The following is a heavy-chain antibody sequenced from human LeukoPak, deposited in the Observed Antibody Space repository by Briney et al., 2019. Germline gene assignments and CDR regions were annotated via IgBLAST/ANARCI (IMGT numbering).Heavy chain of an antibody. V-gene: IGHV3-23*01. J-gene: IGHJ6*03. Sequence: GGSLRLSCAASGFTFSSYAMSWVRQAPGKGLEWFSAISGSGGSTYYADSVKGRFTISRDNSKNTLYLQMNGLRAEDTAVYYCAKGDGSGSYSDYYYYMDAWGKGTTVTVSS. CDR2: ISGSGGST. D-gene: IGHD1-26*01. CDR3: AKGDGSGSYSDYYYYMDA. CDR1: GFTFSSYA.